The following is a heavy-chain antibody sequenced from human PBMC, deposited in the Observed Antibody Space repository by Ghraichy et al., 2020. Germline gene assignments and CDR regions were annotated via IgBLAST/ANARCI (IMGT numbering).Heavy chain of an antibody. CDR3: ARARRGATRLGMDV. J-gene: IGHJ6*02. V-gene: IGHV4-31*03. Sequence: SETLSLTCTVSGGSISSGCYYWSWIRQHPGKGLEWIGYIYYSGSTYYNPSLKSRVTISVDTSKNQFSLKLRSVTAADTAVYYCARARRGATRLGMDVWGQGTTVTVSS. D-gene: IGHD1-26*01. CDR1: GGSISSGCYY. CDR2: IYYSGST.